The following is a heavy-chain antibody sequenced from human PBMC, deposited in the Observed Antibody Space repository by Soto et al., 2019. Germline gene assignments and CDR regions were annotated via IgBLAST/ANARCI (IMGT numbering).Heavy chain of an antibody. J-gene: IGHJ4*02. V-gene: IGHV5-51*01. D-gene: IGHD4-17*01. Sequence: GESLKISCQVSGYIFTIYWIGWGRQMPGKGLEWMGIIYPSDSDTRYSPSFQGQVTISADQSINTAYLQWDSLKASDTAIYYCARPANTVADHFDLWGQGTPVTVYS. CDR3: ARPANTVADHFDL. CDR2: IYPSDSDT. CDR1: GYIFTIYW.